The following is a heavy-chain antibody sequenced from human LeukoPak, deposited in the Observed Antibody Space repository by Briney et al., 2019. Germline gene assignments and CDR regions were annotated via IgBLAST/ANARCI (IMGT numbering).Heavy chain of an antibody. V-gene: IGHV3-21*01. Sequence: PGGSLRLSCAASGFTFSSYEMNWVRQAPGKGLEWVSSISGSSSFMYYADSLKGRVTISRDNAKNSLYLQMNSLRAEDTAVYYCARNPSHYPYNFDYWGQGTLVTVSS. CDR3: ARNPSHYPYNFDY. D-gene: IGHD1-26*01. CDR2: ISGSSSFM. J-gene: IGHJ4*02. CDR1: GFTFSSYE.